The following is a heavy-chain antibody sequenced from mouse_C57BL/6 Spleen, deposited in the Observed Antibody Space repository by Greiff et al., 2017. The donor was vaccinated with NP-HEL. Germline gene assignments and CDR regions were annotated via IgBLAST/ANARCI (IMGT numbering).Heavy chain of an antibody. J-gene: IGHJ2*01. V-gene: IGHV14-3*01. CDR2: IDPANGNT. D-gene: IGHD2-1*01. CDR3: ARGGNYEDYFDY. CDR1: GFNITNTY. Sequence: VQLKQSVAELVRPGASVKLSCTASGFNITNTYMHWVKQRPEQGLEWIGRIDPANGNTNYAPKFQGKATITADTSSNTAYLQLSSLTSEETAIYYCARGGNYEDYFDYWGQGTTLTVSS.